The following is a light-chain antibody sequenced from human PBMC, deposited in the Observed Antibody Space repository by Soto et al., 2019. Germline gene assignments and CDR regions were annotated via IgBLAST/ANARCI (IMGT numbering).Light chain of an antibody. CDR3: CSLTTSHTYV. CDR2: HVT. J-gene: IGLJ1*01. V-gene: IGLV2-14*03. Sequence: QSVLTQPASVSGSPGQSITISCTGTSSGIGHYDYVSWYQQHPGKAPKLMIYHVTYRPSGVSNRYSGYKSGNSASLTISGLQADDEADYYCCSLTTSHTYVFASGTKVTV. CDR1: SSGIGHYDY.